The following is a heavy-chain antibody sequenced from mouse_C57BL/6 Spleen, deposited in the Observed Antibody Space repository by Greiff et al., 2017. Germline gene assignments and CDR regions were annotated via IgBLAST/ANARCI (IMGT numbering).Heavy chain of an antibody. CDR3: ARPDNSGFAY. J-gene: IGHJ3*01. CDR1: GYTFTDYN. V-gene: IGHV1-18*01. D-gene: IGHD3-2*02. Sequence: EVQLQESGPELVKPGASVKIPCKASGYTFTDYNMDWVKQSHGKSLEWIGDINPNNGGTIYNQKFKGKATLTVDKSSSTAYMELRSLTSEDTAVYYCARPDNSGFAYWGQGTLVTVSA. CDR2: INPNNGGT.